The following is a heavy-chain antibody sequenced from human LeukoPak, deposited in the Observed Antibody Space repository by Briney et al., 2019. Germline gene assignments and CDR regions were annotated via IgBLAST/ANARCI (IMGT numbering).Heavy chain of an antibody. D-gene: IGHD2-15*01. CDR2: INPNSGGT. CDR1: GYTFTGYY. Sequence: ASVKVSCKASGYTFTGYYMHWVRQAPGQGLEWMGWINPNSGGTNYAQKFQGRVTMTRDTSISTAYMELSRLRSDDKAVYYCVREPPRYCSGGSCYSDDYWGQGTLVTVSS. CDR3: VREPPRYCSGGSCYSDDY. J-gene: IGHJ4*02. V-gene: IGHV1-2*02.